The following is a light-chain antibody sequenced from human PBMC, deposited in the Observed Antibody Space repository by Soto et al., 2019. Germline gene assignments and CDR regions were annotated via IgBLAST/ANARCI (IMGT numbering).Light chain of an antibody. V-gene: IGLV2-8*01. J-gene: IGLJ1*01. Sequence: QSVLTQPPSASGSPGQSVTISCTGTSSDVGKYDYVSWFQHHPGKAPKLIIYEVSKRPSGVPDRFSGSKSGSTASLTVSVLQTEDEADYYCNSYVEGSNGFGTGKKLTVL. CDR1: SSDVGKYDY. CDR2: EVS. CDR3: NSYVEGSNG.